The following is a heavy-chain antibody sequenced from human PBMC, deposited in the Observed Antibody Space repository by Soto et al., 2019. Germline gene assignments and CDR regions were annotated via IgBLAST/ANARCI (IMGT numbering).Heavy chain of an antibody. V-gene: IGHV1-69*08. D-gene: IGHD4-17*01. CDR1: GGTSSTYT. CDR3: AREEGTVTYDY. Sequence: QVHLVQSGAEVRKPGYSVKVSCKASGGTSSTYTISWVRQATGQGLEWMGRIIAVLGITNYAQSFQGRVTITADKSTITAYMELSSLRSEDTAVYYCAREEGTVTYDYWGQGTLVTVSS. CDR2: IIAVLGIT. J-gene: IGHJ4*02.